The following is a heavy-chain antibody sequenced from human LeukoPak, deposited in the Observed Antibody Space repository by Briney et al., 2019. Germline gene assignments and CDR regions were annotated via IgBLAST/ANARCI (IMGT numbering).Heavy chain of an antibody. CDR2: INSDGSST. CDR1: GFTLSSYW. V-gene: IGHV3-74*01. J-gene: IGHJ4*02. CDR3: ARGQTGYDFWSGSFDY. D-gene: IGHD3-3*01. Sequence: PGGSLRLSCAASGFTLSSYWMHWVRQAPGKGLVWVSRINSDGSSTSYADSVKGRFTISRDNAKNTLYLQMNSLRAEDTAVYYCARGQTGYDFWSGSFDYWGQGTLVTVSS.